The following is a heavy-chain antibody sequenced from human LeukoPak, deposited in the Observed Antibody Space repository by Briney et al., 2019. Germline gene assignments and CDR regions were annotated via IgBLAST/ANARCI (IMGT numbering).Heavy chain of an antibody. CDR1: GGSISSGSYC. Sequence: SETLSLTCTVSGGSISSGSYCWSWIRQPAGKGLEWIGRIYTSGSTNYNPSLKSRVTISVDTSKNQFSLKLSSVTAADTAVYYCARRSVVIIPPFYYYYMDVWGKGTTVTVSS. CDR3: ARRSVVIIPPFYYYYMDV. V-gene: IGHV4-61*02. D-gene: IGHD3-3*01. J-gene: IGHJ6*03. CDR2: IYTSGST.